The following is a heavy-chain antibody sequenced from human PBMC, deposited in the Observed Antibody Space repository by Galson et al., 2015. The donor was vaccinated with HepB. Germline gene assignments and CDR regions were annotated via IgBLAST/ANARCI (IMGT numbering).Heavy chain of an antibody. Sequence: SLRLSCAASGFTFSSYGMHWVRQAPGKGLEWVAVISYDGSNKYYADSVKGRFTISRDNSKNTLYLQMNSLRAEDTAVYYCAKERTPGAFDIWGQGTMVTVSS. V-gene: IGHV3-30*18. CDR1: GFTFSSYG. J-gene: IGHJ3*02. CDR3: AKERTPGAFDI. D-gene: IGHD2-2*01. CDR2: ISYDGSNK.